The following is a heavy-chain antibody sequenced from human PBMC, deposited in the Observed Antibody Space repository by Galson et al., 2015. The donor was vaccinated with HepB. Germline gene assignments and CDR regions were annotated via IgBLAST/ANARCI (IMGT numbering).Heavy chain of an antibody. V-gene: IGHV1-2*04. D-gene: IGHD1-7*01. CDR1: GYTFTGYY. CDR2: INPNSGGT. J-gene: IGHJ6*02. Sequence: SVKVSCKATGYTFTGYYMHWVRQAPGQGLEWMGWINPNSGGTNYAQKFQGWVTMTRDTSISTAYMELSRLRSDDTAVYYCARERITGTHTNQYDYYYYYYGMDVWGQGTTVTVSS. CDR3: ARERITGTHTNQYDYYYYYYGMDV.